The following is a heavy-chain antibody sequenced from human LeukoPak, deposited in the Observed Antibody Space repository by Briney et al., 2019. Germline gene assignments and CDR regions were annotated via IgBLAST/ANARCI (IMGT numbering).Heavy chain of an antibody. J-gene: IGHJ6*03. CDR2: IRHDGNDK. D-gene: IGHD1-26*01. CDR1: GVTLSNYG. CDR3: AKGFRVGALSSYHYYYMDA. V-gene: IGHV3-30*02. Sequence: GGSLRLSCAASGVTLSNYGTHWVRQAPGEGLEWVAFIRHDGNDKYYVDSVKGRFTISRDNSKNTLYLQMNSLRAEDTAVYYCAKGFRVGALSSYHYYYMDAWGNGTTVTASS.